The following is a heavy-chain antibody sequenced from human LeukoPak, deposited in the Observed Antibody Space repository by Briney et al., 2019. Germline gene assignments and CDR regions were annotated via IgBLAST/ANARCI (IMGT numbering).Heavy chain of an antibody. V-gene: IGHV1-8*03. CDR3: ARGQREYQLPTRAKGELSRVVAYYYMDV. D-gene: IGHD2-2*01. Sequence: GASVKVSCKASGYTFTSYDINWVRQATGQGLEWMGWMNPNSGNTGYAQKFQGRVTITRNTSISTAYMELSSLRSEDTAVYYCARGQREYQLPTRAKGELSRVVAYYYMDVWGKGTTVTVSS. J-gene: IGHJ6*03. CDR2: MNPNSGNT. CDR1: GYTFTSYD.